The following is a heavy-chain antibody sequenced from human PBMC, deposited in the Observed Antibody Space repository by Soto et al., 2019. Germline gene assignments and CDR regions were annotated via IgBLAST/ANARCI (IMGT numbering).Heavy chain of an antibody. CDR1: VFPLTDCA. CDR3: ARTRTAFYRYYFDS. CDR2: ISGSGGAT. Sequence: PPGSLRLSCSTSVFPLTDCAISWVRQAPGKGLEWVSGISGSGGATYYTDSVEGRFTISKDFSKNTVSLQMTGLRVDDTAVYYCARTRTAFYRYYFDSWGQGALVTVS. D-gene: IGHD2-21*02. J-gene: IGHJ4*02. V-gene: IGHV3-23*01.